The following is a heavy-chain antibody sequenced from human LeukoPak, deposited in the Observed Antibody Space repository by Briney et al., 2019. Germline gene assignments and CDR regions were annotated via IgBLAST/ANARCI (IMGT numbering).Heavy chain of an antibody. V-gene: IGHV1-2*02. CDR1: GYPFTGYY. CDR3: ARARYDSSGYYGY. CDR2: INPNSGGT. Sequence: ASVKVSCKASGYPFTGYYMHWVRPPPGQGAEWMGWINPNSGGTNYAQKFQGRVTMTRDTSISTAYRELSRLRSDDTAVYYCARARYDSSGYYGYWGQGTLVTVSS. D-gene: IGHD3-22*01. J-gene: IGHJ4*02.